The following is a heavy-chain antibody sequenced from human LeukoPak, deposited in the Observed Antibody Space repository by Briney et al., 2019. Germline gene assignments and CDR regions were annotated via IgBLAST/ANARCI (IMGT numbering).Heavy chain of an antibody. D-gene: IGHD6-13*01. Sequence: GGSLRLSCAASGFTFSSYGMHWVRQAPGKGLDWVAVIWFDGTNKYYADSVKGRFTISRDNAKNTLYLQMNSLRAEDTAVYYCARGGSPEYSSSWYPQDYWGQGTLVTVSS. CDR3: ARGGSPEYSSSWYPQDY. CDR1: GFTFSSYG. V-gene: IGHV3-33*01. J-gene: IGHJ4*02. CDR2: IWFDGTNK.